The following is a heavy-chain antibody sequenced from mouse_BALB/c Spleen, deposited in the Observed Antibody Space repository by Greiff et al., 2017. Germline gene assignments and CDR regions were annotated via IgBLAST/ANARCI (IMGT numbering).Heavy chain of an antibody. J-gene: IGHJ3*01. V-gene: IGHV5-9-4*01. Sequence: EVQVVESGGGLVKPGGSLKLSCTASGFTFSSYAMSWVRQSPEKRLEWVAEISSGGSYTYYPDTVTGRFTISRDNAKNTLYLEMSRLRSEDTAMYYCANYGYYECFAYWGQGTLVTVSA. D-gene: IGHD2-1*01. CDR3: ANYGYYECFAY. CDR1: GFTFSSYA. CDR2: ISSGGSYT.